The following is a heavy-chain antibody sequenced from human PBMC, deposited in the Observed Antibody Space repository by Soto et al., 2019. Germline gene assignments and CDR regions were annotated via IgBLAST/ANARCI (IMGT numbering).Heavy chain of an antibody. Sequence: PWGSLRLSCAASGFTFSSYDMHWVRQATGKGLEWVSAIGTAGDTYYPGSVKGRFTISRENAKNSLYLQMNSLRAGDTAVYYCAREIGDTGAFDYWGQGTLVTVSS. J-gene: IGHJ4*02. CDR2: IGTAGDT. D-gene: IGHD3-16*01. CDR3: AREIGDTGAFDY. CDR1: GFTFSSYD. V-gene: IGHV3-13*01.